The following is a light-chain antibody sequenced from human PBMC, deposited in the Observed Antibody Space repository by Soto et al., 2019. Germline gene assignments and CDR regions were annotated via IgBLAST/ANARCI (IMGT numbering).Light chain of an antibody. CDR1: QSISSW. Sequence: DIQMTQSPSTLSASVGDRVTITCRASQSISSWLAWYQQKPGKAPKLLIYDASSLESGVPSRFSGSGSGTEFTLTISSLRPDDFATYHCQQYNSYSFTFGQGTRLEIK. J-gene: IGKJ5*01. V-gene: IGKV1-5*01. CDR2: DAS. CDR3: QQYNSYSFT.